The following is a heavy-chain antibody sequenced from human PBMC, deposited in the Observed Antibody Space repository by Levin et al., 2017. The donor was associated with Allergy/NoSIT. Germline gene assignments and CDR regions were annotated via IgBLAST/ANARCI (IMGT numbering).Heavy chain of an antibody. CDR2: ISGTGGST. V-gene: IGHV3-23*01. D-gene: IGHD6-19*01. Sequence: GESLKISCAGSGFTFSTYAMGWVRQAPGKGLEWVSVISGTGGSTYYADSVKGRLTISRDNSKNTLYLQMNSLRAEDTAIYYCAKSKIRAVATMGAGVDSWGQGTLVSVSS. CDR3: AKSKIRAVATMGAGVDS. J-gene: IGHJ4*02. CDR1: GFTFSTYA.